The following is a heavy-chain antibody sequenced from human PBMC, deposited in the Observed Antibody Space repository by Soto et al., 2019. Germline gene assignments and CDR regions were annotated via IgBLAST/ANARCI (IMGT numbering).Heavy chain of an antibody. D-gene: IGHD3-10*01. J-gene: IGHJ6*02. CDR2: IYYSGST. Sequence: QVQLQESGPGLVKPSQTLSLTCTVSGGSISSGDYYWSWIRQPPGKGLEWIGYIYYSGSTYYNPSLMSGVTISVYTSKNPFSLKLSSVTAADTTVYYCARGAPPGRFGELLSLPAHFLCGMDVWGQGTTVTVSS. CDR1: GGSISSGDYY. CDR3: ARGAPPGRFGELLSLPAHFLCGMDV. V-gene: IGHV4-30-4*01.